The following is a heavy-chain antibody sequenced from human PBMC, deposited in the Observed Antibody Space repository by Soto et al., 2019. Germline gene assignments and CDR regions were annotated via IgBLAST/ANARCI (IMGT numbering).Heavy chain of an antibody. D-gene: IGHD1-1*01. CDR2: IKQGGSDK. V-gene: IGHV3-7*05. J-gene: IGHJ4*02. Sequence: GGSLRLSCAASGFTFSNYAMTWVRQAPGKGLEWVANIKQGGSDKYSVDSVKGRFTISRDNAKNSLYLQMNSLRAEDTAVYYCARDSAGSLLDYWGQGTLVTVSS. CDR3: ARDSAGSLLDY. CDR1: GFTFSNYA.